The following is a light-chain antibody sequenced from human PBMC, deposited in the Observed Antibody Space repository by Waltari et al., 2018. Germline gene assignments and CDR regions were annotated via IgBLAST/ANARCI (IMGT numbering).Light chain of an antibody. CDR2: EVN. V-gene: IGLV2-8*01. CDR3: SSYAGSSYYV. Sequence: QSALTQPPSASGSPGQSVTISCTGTSSDVGGYNSVSWYQQHPGKAPKLMIYEVNERPSGVPDRFSGSKSGNTASLTVSGLQAEDEADYYCSSYAGSSYYVFGTGTKVTVL. CDR1: SSDVGGYNS. J-gene: IGLJ1*01.